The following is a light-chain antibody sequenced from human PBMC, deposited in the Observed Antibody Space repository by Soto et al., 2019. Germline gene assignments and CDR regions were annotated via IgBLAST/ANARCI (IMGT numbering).Light chain of an antibody. V-gene: IGKV1-9*01. CDR1: HDISSY. Sequence: DIQMTQSPSTVSAYVGDRVTITCRASHDISSYLTWYQQKPGKAPTVLIYAASTLQGGVPSRFSGSGSGTEFTLTISSLQSEDFASYYCQQHKDYPLTFGRGTR. CDR2: AAS. CDR3: QQHKDYPLT. J-gene: IGKJ5*01.